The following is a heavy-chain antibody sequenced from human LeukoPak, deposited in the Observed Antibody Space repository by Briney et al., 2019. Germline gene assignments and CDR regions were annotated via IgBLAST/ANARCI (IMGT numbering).Heavy chain of an antibody. V-gene: IGHV5-51*01. J-gene: IGHJ4*02. Sequence: GESLKISCKGSGYSFTSYWIGWVRQMPGKGLEWMGIIYPGDSDTRYSPSFQGQVTISADKSISTAYLQWSSLRASDTAVYYCARGHYYDSSGSPSDYWGQGTLVTVSS. D-gene: IGHD3-22*01. CDR2: IYPGDSDT. CDR3: ARGHYYDSSGSPSDY. CDR1: GYSFTSYW.